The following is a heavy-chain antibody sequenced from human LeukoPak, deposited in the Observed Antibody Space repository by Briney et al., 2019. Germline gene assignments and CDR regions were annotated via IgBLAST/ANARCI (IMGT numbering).Heavy chain of an antibody. CDR1: GFTFSSYA. V-gene: IGHV3-23*01. D-gene: IGHD4-11*01. CDR3: AKSRREGGNPHYSTDY. CDR2: LSGSGDST. Sequence: GGSLRLSCAASGFTFSSYAMSWVRQAPGKGLEWVSALSGSGDSTYYADSVKGRFTISRDNSKNTLYLQMNSLRAEDTAVYYCAKSRREGGNPHYSTDYWGQGTLVTVSS. J-gene: IGHJ4*02.